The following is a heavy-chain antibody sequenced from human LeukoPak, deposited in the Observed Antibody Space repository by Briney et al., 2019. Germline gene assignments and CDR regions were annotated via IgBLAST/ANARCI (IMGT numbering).Heavy chain of an antibody. J-gene: IGHJ3*02. CDR1: GFTFSSYS. CDR3: ARDTHYYGSGSPAFDI. Sequence: GGSLRLSCAASGFTFSSYSMNWVRQAPGKGLEWVSSISSSSSYIYYADSVKGRFTISRDNAKNSLYLQMNSLRAEDTALYYCARDTHYYGSGSPAFDIWGQGTMVTVSS. D-gene: IGHD3-10*01. V-gene: IGHV3-21*01. CDR2: ISSSSSYI.